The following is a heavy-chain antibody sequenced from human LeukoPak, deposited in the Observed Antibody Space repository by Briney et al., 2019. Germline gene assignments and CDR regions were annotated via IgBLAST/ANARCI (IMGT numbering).Heavy chain of an antibody. D-gene: IGHD4-17*01. V-gene: IGHV3-30-3*01. CDR2: IAFDGSNA. J-gene: IGHJ6*02. CDR1: GFTFSSYA. CDR3: SRGRYGDYSRSGYYYGMDV. Sequence: PGGSLRLSCVASGFTFSSYAMHWVRQAPGKGLEWVAVIAFDGSNALYADSVKGRFTISRGISKSTLYLEMNSLKAEDSAIYYCSRGRYGDYSRSGYYYGMDVWGQGTTVTVSS.